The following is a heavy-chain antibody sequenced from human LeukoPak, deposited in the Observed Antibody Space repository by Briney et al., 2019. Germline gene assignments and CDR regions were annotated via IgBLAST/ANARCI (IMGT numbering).Heavy chain of an antibody. Sequence: GGSLRLSCVVSGITLSNNGMSWDRQAPGKGLEWVAGISGSGGSTNYSDSVKGRFTISRENPKNALYLQMNSLRAEDTAVYFCAKRGVVIRVILVGFHKEAYYFDSWGQGALVTVSS. D-gene: IGHD3-22*01. CDR2: ISGSGGST. V-gene: IGHV3-23*01. CDR3: AKRGVVIRVILVGFHKEAYYFDS. J-gene: IGHJ4*02. CDR1: GITLSNNG.